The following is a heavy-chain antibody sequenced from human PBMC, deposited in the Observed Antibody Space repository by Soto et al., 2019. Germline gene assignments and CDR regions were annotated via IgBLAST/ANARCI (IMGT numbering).Heavy chain of an antibody. V-gene: IGHV5-51*01. D-gene: IGHD6-13*01. J-gene: IGHJ4*02. Sequence: PGESLKISCKGSGYSFTSYWIGWVRQMPGKGLEWMGIIYPGDSDTRYSPSFQGQVTISADKSISTAYLQWSSLKASDTAMYYCARLWGCSSCSPPFDYWGQGTLVTVSS. CDR1: GYSFTSYW. CDR2: IYPGDSDT. CDR3: ARLWGCSSCSPPFDY.